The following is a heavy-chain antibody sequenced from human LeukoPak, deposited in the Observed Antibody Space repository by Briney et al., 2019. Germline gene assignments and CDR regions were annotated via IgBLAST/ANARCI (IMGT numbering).Heavy chain of an antibody. Sequence: PGGSLRLSCAASGFTFSSNYMSWVRQAPGKGLEWVSVIYSGGSTYYSDSVRGRFTISRDNSKNTLYLQMNSLRAEDTAVYYCARKMYYYDSSGYNLGSVSDAFDIWGQGTMVTVSS. J-gene: IGHJ3*02. D-gene: IGHD3-22*01. CDR3: ARKMYYYDSSGYNLGSVSDAFDI. CDR2: IYSGGST. CDR1: GFTFSSNY. V-gene: IGHV3-53*01.